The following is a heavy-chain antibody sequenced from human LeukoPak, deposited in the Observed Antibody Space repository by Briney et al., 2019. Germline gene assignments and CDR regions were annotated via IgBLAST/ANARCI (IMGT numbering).Heavy chain of an antibody. D-gene: IGHD1/OR15-1a*01. CDR2: IFYREGFSYGGTT. Sequence: SETLSLTCTVSGVSISGYYWIWIRQSPRRGLEYIGSIFYREGFSYGGTTFYNPSLQSRVTISVDTSKNAFSLRLSSVTAAETAVYYCARQISGNRDYWGQGTLVTVSA. V-gene: IGHV4-59*05. CDR3: ARQISGNRDY. CDR1: GVSISGYY. J-gene: IGHJ4*02.